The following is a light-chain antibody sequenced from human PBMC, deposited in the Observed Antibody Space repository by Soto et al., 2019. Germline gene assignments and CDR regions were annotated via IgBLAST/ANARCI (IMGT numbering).Light chain of an antibody. CDR2: KAS. CDR1: QSISSW. CDR3: QHYNSLYT. V-gene: IGKV1-5*03. Sequence: DIPMTQSPSTLSASVGDRVTITCRASQSISSWLAWYQQRPGKAPKLLIYKASSLESEVPSRFSGSGSGTEFTLTISSLQPDDFATYYCQHYNSLYTFGQGTKLEIK. J-gene: IGKJ2*01.